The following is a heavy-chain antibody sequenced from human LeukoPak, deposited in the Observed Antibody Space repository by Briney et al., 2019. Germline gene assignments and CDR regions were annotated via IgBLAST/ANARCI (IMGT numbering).Heavy chain of an antibody. CDR2: ISYDGSNK. J-gene: IGHJ4*02. CDR1: GFTFSSYA. CDR3: ARWVVATMFDY. V-gene: IGHV3-30-3*01. Sequence: GGSLRLSCAASGFTFSSYAMHWVRQAPGKGLEWVAVISYDGSNKYYADSVKGRFTISRDNSKNTLYLQMNSLRAEDTAVYYCARWVVATMFDYWGPGTLVTVSS. D-gene: IGHD5-12*01.